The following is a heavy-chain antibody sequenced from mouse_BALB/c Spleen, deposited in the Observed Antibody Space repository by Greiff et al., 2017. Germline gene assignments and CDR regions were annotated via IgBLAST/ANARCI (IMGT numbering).Heavy chain of an antibody. CDR2: ISSGGST. Sequence: EVNLVESGGGLVKPGGSLKLSCAASGFTFSSYAMSWVRQTPEKRLEWVASISSGGSTYYPDSVKGRFTISRDNARNILYLQMSSLRSEDTAMYYCARKYGNSWFAYWGQGTLVTVSA. CDR3: ARKYGNSWFAY. V-gene: IGHV5-6-5*01. J-gene: IGHJ3*01. D-gene: IGHD2-10*02. CDR1: GFTFSSYA.